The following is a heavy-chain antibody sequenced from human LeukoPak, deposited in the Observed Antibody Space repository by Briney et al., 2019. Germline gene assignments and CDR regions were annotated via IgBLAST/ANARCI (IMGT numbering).Heavy chain of an antibody. D-gene: IGHD4-17*01. CDR2: SNSGNWNT. V-gene: IGHV1-3*02. CDR3: AHTGASPYVADGDKYYFDY. Sequence: ASVKTPCQALGYNFTSLATHWVRQAPRQRREWIGWSNSGNWNTKFPNHLQGRVTLSRETSASTGYMGLCSLRSADTCVYYSAHTGASPYVADGDKYYFDYWGQGTRVTFSS. CDR1: GYNFTSLA. J-gene: IGHJ4*02.